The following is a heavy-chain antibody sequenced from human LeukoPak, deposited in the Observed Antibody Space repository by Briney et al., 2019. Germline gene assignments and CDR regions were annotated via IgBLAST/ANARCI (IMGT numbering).Heavy chain of an antibody. CDR1: GGSFSGYY. D-gene: IGHD2-21*02. CDR2: IDGSSSHI. J-gene: IGHJ1*01. CDR3: ARGYCGGDCYGD. Sequence: PSETLSLTCAVYGGSFSGYYWSWIRQAPGKGLEWVSSIDGSSSHIYYADSVKGRFTISRDNTKSSLYLQMNSLRAEDMAVYYCARGYCGGDCYGDWGQGTLVTVSS. V-gene: IGHV3-21*01.